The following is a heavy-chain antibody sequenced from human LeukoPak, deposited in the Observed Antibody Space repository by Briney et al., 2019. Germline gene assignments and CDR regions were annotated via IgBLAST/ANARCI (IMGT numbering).Heavy chain of an antibody. V-gene: IGHV3-11*04. Sequence: LSLTCAVYGGSFSGYYMSWIRQAPGKGLEWVSYISSSGSTIYYADSVKGRFTISRDNAKNSLYLQMNSLRAEDTAVYYCARDDVVVVAETNDYYYYYMDVWGKGTTVTVSS. D-gene: IGHD2-15*01. J-gene: IGHJ6*03. CDR1: GGSFSGYY. CDR2: ISSSGSTI. CDR3: ARDDVVVVAETNDYYYYYMDV.